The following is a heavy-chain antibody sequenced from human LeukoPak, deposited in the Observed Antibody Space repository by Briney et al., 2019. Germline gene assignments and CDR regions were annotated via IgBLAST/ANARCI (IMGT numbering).Heavy chain of an antibody. V-gene: IGHV4-39*01. Sequence: SETLSLTCTVSGGSISSSSYYWGWIRQPPGKGLEWIGSIYYSGSTYYNPSLKSRVTISVDTSKNQFSLKLSPVTAADTAVYYCARHSSSGWRGYWYFDLWGRGTLVTVSS. CDR2: IYYSGST. J-gene: IGHJ2*01. D-gene: IGHD6-19*01. CDR1: GGSISSSSYY. CDR3: ARHSSSGWRGYWYFDL.